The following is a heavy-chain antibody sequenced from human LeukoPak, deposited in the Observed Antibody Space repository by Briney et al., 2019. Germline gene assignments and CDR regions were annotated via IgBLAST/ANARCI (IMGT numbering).Heavy chain of an antibody. V-gene: IGHV4-34*01. CDR2: INHSGST. D-gene: IGHD3-10*01. J-gene: IGHJ6*02. Sequence: SETLSLNCTVSGDSMTYYYWTWIRQPPGKGPEWIGEINHSGSTNYNPSLKSRVTISVDTSKNQFSLKLSSVTAADTAVYYCARGSGSYSPYYYYGMDVWGQGTTVTVSS. CDR3: ARGSGSYSPYYYYGMDV. CDR1: GDSMTYYY.